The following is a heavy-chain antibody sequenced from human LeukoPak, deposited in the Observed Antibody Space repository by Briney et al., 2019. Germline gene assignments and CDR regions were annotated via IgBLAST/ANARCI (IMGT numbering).Heavy chain of an antibody. CDR1: GFTFSSYG. J-gene: IGHJ2*01. Sequence: GGSLRLSCAASGFTFSSYGMHWVRQAPGKGLEWVAVISYDGSNKYYADSVKGRFTISRDNSKNTLFLQINSLRPDDTAVYYCAKGPLGRNWYFDVWGRGTLVSVSS. CDR3: AKGPLGRNWYFDV. D-gene: IGHD1-26*01. V-gene: IGHV3-30*18. CDR2: ISYDGSNK.